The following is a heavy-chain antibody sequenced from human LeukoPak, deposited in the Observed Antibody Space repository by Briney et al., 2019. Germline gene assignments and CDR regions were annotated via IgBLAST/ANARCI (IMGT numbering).Heavy chain of an antibody. D-gene: IGHD3-16*01. Sequence: ASVKVSFQASGYSFGIYGISWVRQAPGQGLEWMAWIRPYDGHTNYAHSLHARVTLTADMSTSTVYMEMFSLRSDDTAVYYCVRDGGAESPTTDYWGQGTLVTVSS. J-gene: IGHJ4*02. V-gene: IGHV1-18*04. CDR1: GYSFGIYG. CDR3: VRDGGAESPTTDY. CDR2: IRPYDGHT.